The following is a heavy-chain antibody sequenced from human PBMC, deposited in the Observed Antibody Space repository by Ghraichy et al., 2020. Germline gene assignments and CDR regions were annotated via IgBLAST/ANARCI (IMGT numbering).Heavy chain of an antibody. J-gene: IGHJ6*03. CDR2: IRYDGSNK. D-gene: IGHD4-23*01. CDR1: GFTFSSYG. Sequence: GGSLRLSCAASGFTFSSYGMHWVHQAPGKGLEWVAFIRYDGSNKYYADSVKGRFTISRDNSKNTLYLQMNSLRAEDTAVYYCAKAADYGGNSYYYYYMDVWGKGTTVTVSS. V-gene: IGHV3-30*02. CDR3: AKAADYGGNSYYYYYMDV.